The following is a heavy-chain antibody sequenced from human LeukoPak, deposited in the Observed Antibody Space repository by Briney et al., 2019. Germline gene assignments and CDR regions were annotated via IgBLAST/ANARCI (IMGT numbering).Heavy chain of an antibody. CDR1: HGSIHNYI. Sequence: SETLSLTCNVSHGSIHNYIWSWIRPPAGRTLGWIWRVYTSGSSIYNPSPRSRVTMSLDTSKSHLSLKLNSVAAADSAVYYCARVEPVSGSYCFGAFDVWGPGILVTVSS. CDR2: VYTSGSS. CDR3: ARVEPVSGSYCFGAFDV. D-gene: IGHD1-26*01. J-gene: IGHJ3*01. V-gene: IGHV4-4*07.